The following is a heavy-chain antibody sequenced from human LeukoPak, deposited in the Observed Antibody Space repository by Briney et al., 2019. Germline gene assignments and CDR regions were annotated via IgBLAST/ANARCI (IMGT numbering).Heavy chain of an antibody. CDR2: IYHSGST. Sequence: SETLSLTCTVSGYSISSGYYWGWIRQPPGKGLEWIGSIYHSGSTYYNPSLKSRGTISVDTSKNQFSLKLSSVTAADTAVYYCARASHDYGDYSHFDYWGQGTLVTVSS. V-gene: IGHV4-38-2*02. D-gene: IGHD4-17*01. J-gene: IGHJ4*02. CDR1: GYSISSGYY. CDR3: ARASHDYGDYSHFDY.